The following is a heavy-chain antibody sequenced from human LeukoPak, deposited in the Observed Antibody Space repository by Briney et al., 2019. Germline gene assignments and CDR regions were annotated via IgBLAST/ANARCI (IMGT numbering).Heavy chain of an antibody. CDR3: ARERDGYNLDAFDI. D-gene: IGHD5-24*01. Sequence: SETLSLTCTVSGGSISSSSYYWGWIRQPPGKGLEWIGSIYYSGSTYYNPSFKSRVTISVDTSKNQFSLKLSSVTAADTAVYYCARERDGYNLDAFDIWGQGTMVTVSS. V-gene: IGHV4-39*07. J-gene: IGHJ3*02. CDR2: IYYSGST. CDR1: GGSISSSSYY.